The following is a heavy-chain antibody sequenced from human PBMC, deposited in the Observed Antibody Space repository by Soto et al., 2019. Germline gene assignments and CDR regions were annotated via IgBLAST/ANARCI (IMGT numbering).Heavy chain of an antibody. CDR3: ARDQYCTNGVCSYHFDY. V-gene: IGHV1-3*01. D-gene: IGHD2-8*01. J-gene: IGHJ4*02. Sequence: VSCKASGYTFTSYAMHWVRQAPGQRLEWMGWINAGNGNTKYSQKFQGRVTITRDTSASTAYMELSSLRSEDTAVYYCARDQYCTNGVCSYHFDYWGQGTLVTVSS. CDR1: GYTFTSYA. CDR2: INAGNGNT.